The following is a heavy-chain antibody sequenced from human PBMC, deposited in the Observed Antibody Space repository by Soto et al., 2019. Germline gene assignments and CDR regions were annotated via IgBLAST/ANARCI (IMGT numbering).Heavy chain of an antibody. V-gene: IGHV3-73*01. CDR2: IRSKANSYAT. CDR1: GFTFSGSA. J-gene: IGHJ4*02. Sequence: EVKLVESGGGLVQPGGSLKLSCAASGFTFSGSAMHWVRQASGKGLEWVGRIRSKANSYATAYAASVKGRFTISRDDSKNTAYLQMNSLKTEDTAVYYCTIAFYGSVDYWGQGTLVTVAS. CDR3: TIAFYGSVDY. D-gene: IGHD3-10*01.